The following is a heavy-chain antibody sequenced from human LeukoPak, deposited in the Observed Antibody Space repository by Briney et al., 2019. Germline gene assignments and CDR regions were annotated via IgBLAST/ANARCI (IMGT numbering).Heavy chain of an antibody. CDR2: IYPGDSDT. Sequence: GESLKISCKGSGYSFTSYWIGWVRQMPGKGLEWMGIIYPGDSDTRYSPSFQGQVTISADKSISTAYLQWSSLKASDTAMYYCAKAYYDFWSGYPYDAFDIWGQGTMVTVSS. CDR1: GYSFTSYW. J-gene: IGHJ3*02. D-gene: IGHD3-3*01. V-gene: IGHV5-51*01. CDR3: AKAYYDFWSGYPYDAFDI.